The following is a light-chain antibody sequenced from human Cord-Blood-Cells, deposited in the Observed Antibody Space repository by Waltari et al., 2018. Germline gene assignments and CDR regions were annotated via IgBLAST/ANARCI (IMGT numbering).Light chain of an antibody. V-gene: IGKV1-5*01. CDR2: DAS. CDR1: QSISSW. Sequence: DIQMTQSPSTLSASVGDRVTITCRASQSISSWLAWYQQKPGKAPKLLICDASSLESGVPSRFSGSGSGTEFTLTISSLQPDDFATYYRQQYNSYSPYTFGQGTKLEIK. CDR3: QQYNSYSPYT. J-gene: IGKJ2*01.